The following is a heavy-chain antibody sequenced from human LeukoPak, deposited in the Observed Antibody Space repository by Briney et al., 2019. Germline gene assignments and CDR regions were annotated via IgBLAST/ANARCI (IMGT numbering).Heavy chain of an antibody. V-gene: IGHV3-33*03. D-gene: IGHD3-10*02. CDR2: IWYDGTKT. Sequence: GGSLRLSCAASGFTFSTYGMHWVRQAPGKGLEWVATIWYDGTKTYYADSVKGRFTVSRDNSKSTLFLQMNSLGVEDTAVYYCATVPVRGVAPYHYDVDVWGQGTAVAVSS. J-gene: IGHJ6*02. CDR3: ATVPVRGVAPYHYDVDV. CDR1: GFTFSTYG.